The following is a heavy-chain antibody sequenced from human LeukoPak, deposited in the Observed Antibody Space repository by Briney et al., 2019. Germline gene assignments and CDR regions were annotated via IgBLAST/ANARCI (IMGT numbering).Heavy chain of an antibody. D-gene: IGHD2-2*01. CDR2: INHSGST. CDR1: GGSFSGYY. Sequence: ETQTLPCAVYGGSFSGYYWSWIRQPPGKGLEWIGEINHSGSTNYNPSLKSRVTISVDTSKNQFSLKLTSVTAADTAVYYCARGGLYCSSSGCTTDWFDSWGQGTLVTVSS. CDR3: ARGGLYCSSSGCTTDWFDS. J-gene: IGHJ5*01. V-gene: IGHV4-34*01.